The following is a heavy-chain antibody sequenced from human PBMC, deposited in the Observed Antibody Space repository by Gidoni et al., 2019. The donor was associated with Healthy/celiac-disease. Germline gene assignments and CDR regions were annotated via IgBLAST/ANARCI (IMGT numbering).Heavy chain of an antibody. CDR1: GFTFSDYY. Sequence: QVQLVESGGGLVKPGGSLRLPCAASGFTFSDYYMSWIRQDPGKGLELVSYISSSGSTIYYADSVKGRFTISRDNATKSLYLQMNSLRAEDTAVYYCARDRLKYYYDSSGYQKGDWFDPWGQGTLVTVSS. V-gene: IGHV3-11*04. J-gene: IGHJ5*02. CDR2: ISSSGSTI. D-gene: IGHD3-22*01. CDR3: ARDRLKYYYDSSGYQKGDWFDP.